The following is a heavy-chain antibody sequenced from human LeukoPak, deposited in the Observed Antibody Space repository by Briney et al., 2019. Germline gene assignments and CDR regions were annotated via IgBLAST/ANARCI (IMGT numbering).Heavy chain of an antibody. V-gene: IGHV3-30*04. CDR2: IAYDGSNK. Sequence: GGSLRLSCAASGFTVSSYAMHWVRQAPGKGLEWVAVIAYDGSNKDYADSVKGRFSISRDNSKNTLYLQMNSLRAEDTAVYYCAKDEVPGFAPWYFDFWGQGTLVTVSS. J-gene: IGHJ4*02. CDR3: AKDEVPGFAPWYFDF. D-gene: IGHD3-10*01. CDR1: GFTVSSYA.